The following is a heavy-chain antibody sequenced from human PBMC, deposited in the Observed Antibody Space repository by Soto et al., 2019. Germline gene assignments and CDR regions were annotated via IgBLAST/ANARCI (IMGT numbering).Heavy chain of an antibody. Sequence: SETLSLTCTVSGGSISSGGYYWSWIRQHPGKGLEWIGNVYYIGSTYYNASLKSRVTISVDTSKNQFSLKLSSVTAADTAVYYCARGVGSSSNYYFEYWGQGKLVTVSS. CDR1: GGSISSGGYY. CDR3: ARGVGSSSNYYFEY. CDR2: VYYIGST. D-gene: IGHD6-6*01. J-gene: IGHJ4*02. V-gene: IGHV4-31*03.